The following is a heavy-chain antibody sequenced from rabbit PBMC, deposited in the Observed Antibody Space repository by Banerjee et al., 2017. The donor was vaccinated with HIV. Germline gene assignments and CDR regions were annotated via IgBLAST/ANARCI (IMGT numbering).Heavy chain of an antibody. CDR3: SRDLVDVIGWNFNL. CDR2: INVVSSNC. CDR1: GVSMNDKDE. V-gene: IGHV1S45*01. J-gene: IGHJ4*01. Sequence: EQLEESGGGLVKPEGSLTLTCKASGVSMNDKDEMCWVRQAPGKGLEWIACINVVSSNCDSASGAKGRLRMSRTSSTTATLQLTRLTAADAATYSCSRDLVDVIGWNFNLWGQGTLVTVS. D-gene: IGHD1-1*01.